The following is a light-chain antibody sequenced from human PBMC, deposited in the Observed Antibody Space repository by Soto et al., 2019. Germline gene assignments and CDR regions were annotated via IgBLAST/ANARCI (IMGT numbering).Light chain of an antibody. CDR1: QSVSSN. J-gene: IGKJ4*01. V-gene: IGKV3-15*01. Sequence: EIVMTQSPATLSVSPGERSTLSCRASQSVSSNLAWYQQKPGQAPRLLIYGASTRATGIPARFSGSGSGTEFTLTISSLQSEYFAVYYCQQYNNWVTFGGGTKVDIK. CDR2: GAS. CDR3: QQYNNWVT.